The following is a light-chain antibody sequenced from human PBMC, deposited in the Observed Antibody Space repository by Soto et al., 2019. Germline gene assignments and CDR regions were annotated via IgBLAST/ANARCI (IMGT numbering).Light chain of an antibody. Sequence: QSALTQPASVSGSPGQSITISCTGTSSDVGIYNYVSWYQQHPGKAPKLMIYQVTNRPSGVSNRFSGSKSGNTASLTISGLQAEDEADYYCSSYTRSTNYVFGTWTKVTVL. CDR2: QVT. CDR1: SSDVGIYNY. V-gene: IGLV2-14*01. J-gene: IGLJ1*01. CDR3: SSYTRSTNYV.